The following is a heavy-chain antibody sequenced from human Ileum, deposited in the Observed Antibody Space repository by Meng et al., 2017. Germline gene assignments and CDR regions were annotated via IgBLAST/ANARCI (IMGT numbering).Heavy chain of an antibody. CDR2: IDSDGSST. Sequence: GKSLKISCAASGFTFSSYWMHWVRQAPGKGLEWVSQIDSDGSSTSYADSVKGRFTISRDNAKNTLFLQMNSLRAEDTAVYYCTRDCCTHPYDLWGQGTLVTVSS. V-gene: IGHV3-74*01. CDR3: TRDCCTHPYDL. J-gene: IGHJ5*02. D-gene: IGHD2-21*01. CDR1: GFTFSSYW.